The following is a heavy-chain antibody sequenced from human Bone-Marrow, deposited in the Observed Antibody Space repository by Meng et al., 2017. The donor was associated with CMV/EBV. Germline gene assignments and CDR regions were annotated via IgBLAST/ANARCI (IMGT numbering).Heavy chain of an antibody. CDR3: ALTPLGYYDFWSGIRPHFDY. D-gene: IGHD3-3*01. J-gene: IGHJ4*02. CDR1: GGSFSGYY. CDR2: INHSGST. V-gene: IGHV4-34*01. Sequence: GSLRLSCAVYGGSFSGYYWSWIRQPPGKGLEWIGEINHSGSTNYNPSLKSRVTISVDTSKNQFSLKLSSVTAADTAVYYCALTPLGYYDFWSGIRPHFDYWGQGTLVTVYS.